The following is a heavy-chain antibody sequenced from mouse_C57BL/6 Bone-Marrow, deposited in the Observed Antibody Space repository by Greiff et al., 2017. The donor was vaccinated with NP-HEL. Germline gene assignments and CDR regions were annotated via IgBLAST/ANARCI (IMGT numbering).Heavy chain of an antibody. CDR3: TGYWYFDV. Sequence: VQLQQSGAELVRPGASVTLSCKASGYTFTDYEMHWVKQTPVHGLEWIGAIDPETGGTAYNQKFKGKAILTADKSSSTAYMELRSLTSKDSAVYYCTGYWYFDVWGTGTTVTVSS. J-gene: IGHJ1*03. CDR1: GYTFTDYE. V-gene: IGHV1-15*01. CDR2: IDPETGGT.